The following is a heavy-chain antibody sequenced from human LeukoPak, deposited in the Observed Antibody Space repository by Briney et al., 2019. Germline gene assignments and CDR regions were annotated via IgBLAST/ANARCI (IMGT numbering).Heavy chain of an antibody. D-gene: IGHD5-18*01. V-gene: IGHV4-59*01. CDR3: ASCERGYSYGYDYYYYMDV. Sequence: PSETLSLTCTVSGGSISSYYWSWIRQPPGKGLEWIGYIYYSGGTNYNPSLKSRVTISVDTSKNQFSLKLSSVTAADTAVYYCASCERGYSYGYDYYYYMDVWGKGTTVTVSS. J-gene: IGHJ6*03. CDR2: IYYSGGT. CDR1: GGSISSYY.